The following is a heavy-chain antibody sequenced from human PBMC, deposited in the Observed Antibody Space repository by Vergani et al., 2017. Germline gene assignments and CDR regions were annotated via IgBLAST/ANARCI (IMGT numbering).Heavy chain of an antibody. D-gene: IGHD3-22*01. J-gene: IGHJ6*03. CDR2: INPNSGGT. V-gene: IGHV1-2*02. Sequence: QVQLVQSGAEVKKPGASVKVSCKASGYTFTGYYMHWVRQAPGQGLEWMGWINPNSGGTNYAQKFQVKVTMTRDTSISTSYMGLSRLRSDDTAVYYCARDLYYYDSSGYYPVPYYYMDVWGKGTTVTVSS. CDR3: ARDLYYYDSSGYYPVPYYYMDV. CDR1: GYTFTGYY.